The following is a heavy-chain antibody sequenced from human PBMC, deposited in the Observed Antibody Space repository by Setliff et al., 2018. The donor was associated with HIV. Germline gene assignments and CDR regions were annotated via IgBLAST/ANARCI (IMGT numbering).Heavy chain of an antibody. V-gene: IGHV4-39*02. J-gene: IGHJ4*02. CDR2: IHYSGST. D-gene: IGHD1-26*01. CDR1: GGFIKNSNYY. Sequence: ETLSLTCTVYGGFIKNSNYYWGWIRQPPGKGLEWIGNIHYSGSTYYNPSLKSRVTISVDTSKNQFSLKLTSVTATDTAVYYCARDRRDDYYLTAYFDSLGQGTLVTVSS. CDR3: ARDRRDDYYLTAYFDS.